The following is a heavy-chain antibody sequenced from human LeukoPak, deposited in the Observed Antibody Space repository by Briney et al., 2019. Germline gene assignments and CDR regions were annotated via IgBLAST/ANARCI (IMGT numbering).Heavy chain of an antibody. Sequence: GGSLRLSCAASGFTFSSYWMHWVRQAPGKGLVWVSHINSDGSTTTYAGSVKGRFTISRDNAKNTLYLQMNSLRVEDTAVYYCTNPGRFGTSGYYPFDYWGQGTLVTVSS. CDR1: GFTFSSYW. J-gene: IGHJ4*02. V-gene: IGHV3-74*01. D-gene: IGHD3-22*01. CDR3: TNPGRFGTSGYYPFDY. CDR2: INSDGSTT.